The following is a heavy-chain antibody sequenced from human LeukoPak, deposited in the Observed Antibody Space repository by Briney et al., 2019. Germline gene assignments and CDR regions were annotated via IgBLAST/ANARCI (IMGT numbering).Heavy chain of an antibody. CDR2: INHSGST. CDR1: GGSFSGYY. Sequence: SETLSLTCAVYGGSFSGYYWSWIRQPPGKGLEWTGEINHSGSTNYNPSLKSRVTISVDTSKNQFSLKLSSVTAADTAVYYCARGRYYGSGSYSHLYYFDYWGQGTLVTVSS. D-gene: IGHD3-10*01. V-gene: IGHV4-34*01. J-gene: IGHJ4*02. CDR3: ARGRYYGSGSYSHLYYFDY.